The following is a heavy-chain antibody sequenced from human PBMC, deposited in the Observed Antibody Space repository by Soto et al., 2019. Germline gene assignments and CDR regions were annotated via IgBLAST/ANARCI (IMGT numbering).Heavy chain of an antibody. CDR1: GDSISRTNNH. J-gene: IGHJ4*02. CDR2: IYYSGTT. V-gene: IGHV4-39*07. CDR3: ARANWYWEY. Sequence: SETLSLTCTVSGDSISRTNNHWAWIRQPPGKGLEWIGSIYYSGTTNYNPSLKGRVTISVDTSKNQFSLNLTSLTAADTATYYCARANWYWEYWGQGTLVTVSS. D-gene: IGHD2-8*02.